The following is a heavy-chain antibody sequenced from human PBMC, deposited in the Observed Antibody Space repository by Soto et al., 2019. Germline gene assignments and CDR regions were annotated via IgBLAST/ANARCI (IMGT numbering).Heavy chain of an antibody. CDR2: IHYSGRT. J-gene: IGHJ4*02. V-gene: IGHV4-59*11. CDR1: GVSITSHY. CDR3: TVGGAGHPFDY. Sequence: QVQLQESGPGLVKPSETLSLTSTVAGVSITSHYWTWIRQPPGKGLEWIGNIHYSGRTNYSPSLKGGVIISVDTYENQSSLKLSSVNTADTAVYYGTVGGAGHPFDYWGQGTLVTVAS. D-gene: IGHD3-16*01.